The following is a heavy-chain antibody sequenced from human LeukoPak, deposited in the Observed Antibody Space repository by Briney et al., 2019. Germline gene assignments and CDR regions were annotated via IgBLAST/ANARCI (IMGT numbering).Heavy chain of an antibody. J-gene: IGHJ2*01. CDR2: ISGSGNST. V-gene: IGHV3-23*01. D-gene: IGHD1-1*01. CDR1: GFTFNNYA. Sequence: GGSLRLSCAASGFTFNNYAMIWVRQAPGKGLEWVSVISGSGNSTYYADSVKGRFTISRDNSKNTLYLQKNSLGGEDTAVYHCVKDNSNWYWYFDLWGRGTLVTVSS. CDR3: VKDNSNWYWYFDL.